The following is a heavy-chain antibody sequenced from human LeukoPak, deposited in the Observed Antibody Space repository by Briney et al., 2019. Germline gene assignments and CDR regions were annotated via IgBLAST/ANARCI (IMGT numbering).Heavy chain of an antibody. Sequence: KPSETLSLTCTVSGYSISSGYYWGWIRQPPGKGLEWIGSIYHSGSTYYNPSLKSRVTISVDTSKNQFSLKLSSVTAADTAVYYCARGYRLRYFDWLSRYYFGYWGQGTLVTVSS. CDR1: GYSISSGYY. CDR2: IYHSGST. CDR3: ARGYRLRYFDWLSRYYFGY. J-gene: IGHJ4*02. D-gene: IGHD3-9*01. V-gene: IGHV4-38-2*02.